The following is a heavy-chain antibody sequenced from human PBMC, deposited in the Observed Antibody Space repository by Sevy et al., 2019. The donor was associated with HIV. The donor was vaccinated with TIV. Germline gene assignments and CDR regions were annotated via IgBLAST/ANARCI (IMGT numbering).Heavy chain of an antibody. CDR3: ARGSSTSWDHYYYYGMDV. D-gene: IGHD2-2*01. Sequence: ASVKVSCKASGGTFSSYAISWVRQAPGQGLEWMGGIIPIFGTANYAQKFQGRVTITADESTSTAYMELSSLRSEDTAVYYCARGSSTSWDHYYYYGMDVWGQGTTVTVSS. J-gene: IGHJ6*02. V-gene: IGHV1-69*13. CDR2: IIPIFGTA. CDR1: GGTFSSYA.